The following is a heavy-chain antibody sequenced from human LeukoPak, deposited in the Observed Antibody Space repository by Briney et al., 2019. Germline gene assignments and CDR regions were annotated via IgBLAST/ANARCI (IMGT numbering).Heavy chain of an antibody. V-gene: IGHV1-8*03. CDR3: ARRERDDYSKNFDY. CDR2: MNPNSGNT. J-gene: IGHJ4*02. CDR1: GYTFTSYD. Sequence: ASVKVSCKASGYTFTSYDINWVRQATGPGLEWMGWMNPNSGNTGYAQKFQGRFTITRNTSTNTAYMELSSLRSEDTAVYYCARRERDDYSKNFDYWGQGTLVTVSS. D-gene: IGHD4-11*01.